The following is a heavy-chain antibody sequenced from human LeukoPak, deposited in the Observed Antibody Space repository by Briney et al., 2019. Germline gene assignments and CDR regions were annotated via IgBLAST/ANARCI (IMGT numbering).Heavy chain of an antibody. CDR2: IYVGGTT. CDR3: ARVWELSFDH. J-gene: IGHJ4*02. D-gene: IGHD3-16*02. Sequence: GGSLRLSCAASGFTVSTDHMSWVRQAPGKGLEWVSVIYVGGTTAYADSVKGRFTISTDTCKNMLYLHMNSLRAEDTARYYCARVWELSFDHWGQGPLVTVSS. V-gene: IGHV3-53*01. CDR1: GFTVSTDH.